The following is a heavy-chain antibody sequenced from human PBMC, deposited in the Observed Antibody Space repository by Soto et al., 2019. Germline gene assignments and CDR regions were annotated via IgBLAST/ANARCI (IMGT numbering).Heavy chain of an antibody. CDR1: GFTFSSYG. Sequence: PGGSLRLSCAASGFTFSSYGMHWVRQAPGKGLEWVAVLSYVGSNKYYADSVKGRFTISRDNSKNTLFLQMNSLRAEDTAVYYCAKGPGYSSGWYVGWRHFDYWGQGTLVTVSS. D-gene: IGHD6-19*01. CDR2: LSYVGSNK. J-gene: IGHJ4*02. CDR3: AKGPGYSSGWYVGWRHFDY. V-gene: IGHV3-30*18.